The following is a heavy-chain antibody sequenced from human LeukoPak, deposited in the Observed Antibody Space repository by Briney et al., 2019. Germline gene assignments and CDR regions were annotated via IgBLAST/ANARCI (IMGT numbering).Heavy chain of an antibody. D-gene: IGHD2-2*01. J-gene: IGHJ4*02. CDR3: ARAGWDCSSTSCYDERYC. Sequence: GGSLRLSCAASGFTFSSYSMNWVRQAPGKGLEWVSYIGGSLSSINYADSVKGRFTISRDNAKNSLYLEMNSLRAEDTAVYYCARAGWDCSSTSCYDERYCWGQGTLVTVSS. V-gene: IGHV3-48*04. CDR1: GFTFSSYS. CDR2: IGGSLSSI.